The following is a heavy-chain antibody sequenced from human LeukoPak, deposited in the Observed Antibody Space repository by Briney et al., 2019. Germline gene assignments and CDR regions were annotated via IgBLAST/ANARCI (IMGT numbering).Heavy chain of an antibody. CDR1: GGSISSGGYS. D-gene: IGHD2-15*01. Sequence: SETLSLTCAVSGGSISSGGYSWSWIRQPPGKGLEWIGYIYHSGSTYYNPSLKSRVTISVDRSKNQFSLKLSSVTAADTAVYYCARDNPYLGFCVDYWGQGTLVTVSS. V-gene: IGHV4-30-2*01. J-gene: IGHJ4*02. CDR2: IYHSGST. CDR3: ARDNPYLGFCVDY.